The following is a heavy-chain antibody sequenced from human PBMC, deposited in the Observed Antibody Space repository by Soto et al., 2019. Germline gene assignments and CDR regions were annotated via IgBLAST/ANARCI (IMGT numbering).Heavy chain of an antibody. D-gene: IGHD3-22*01. CDR2: IIPIFGTA. CDR3: AREADNDSSGYYSFY. J-gene: IGHJ4*02. CDR1: GGTFSSYT. V-gene: IGHV1-69*13. Sequence: ASVKVSCKTSGGTFSSYTISWVRQAPGQGLEWMGGIIPIFGTANYAQKFQGRVTITADESTRTAYMELSSLRSEDTAVYYCAREADNDSSGYYSFYWGQGTLVTVSS.